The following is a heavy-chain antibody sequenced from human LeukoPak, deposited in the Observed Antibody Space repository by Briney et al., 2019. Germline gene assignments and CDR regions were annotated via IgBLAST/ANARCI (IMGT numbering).Heavy chain of an antibody. CDR1: GFTFSNYW. CDR3: ARDYGGNYYYYMDV. J-gene: IGHJ6*03. D-gene: IGHD4-23*01. V-gene: IGHV3-7*01. Sequence: GGSLRLSCAASGFTFSNYWMSWVRQAPGKGLEWVANIKQDGSEKYYVDSVKGRFTISRDNAKNSLYLQMNSLRAEDTAVYYCARDYGGNYYYYMDVWGKGTTVTVSS. CDR2: IKQDGSEK.